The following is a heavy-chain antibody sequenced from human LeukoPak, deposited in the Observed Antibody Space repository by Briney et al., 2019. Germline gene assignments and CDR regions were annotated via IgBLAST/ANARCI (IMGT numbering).Heavy chain of an antibody. D-gene: IGHD2-15*01. CDR1: GFTFSNYA. J-gene: IGHJ5*02. CDR2: ISASGGST. V-gene: IGHV3-23*01. Sequence: GGSLRLSCAASGFTFSNYAMSWVRQPPGKGLEWVSLISASGGSTYYADSMQGRFTVSRDNSKNTLYLQIDSLRAEDTAVYYCAKDLPLGYWPRTPLVLNYFDPWGQGTLVTVST. CDR3: AKDLPLGYWPRTPLVLNYFDP.